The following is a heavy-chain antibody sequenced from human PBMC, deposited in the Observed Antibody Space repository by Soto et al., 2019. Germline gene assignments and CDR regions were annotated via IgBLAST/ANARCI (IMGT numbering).Heavy chain of an antibody. Sequence: LSETLSLTCTVSGVSISSNIYYWVWIRQPPGKGLEWIGNIHYSGSTYYNPSLKSRVTISVDTSKNQFSLKLTSVTAADTAVYYCARDKITGLFDYWGQGTLVTVSS. CDR3: ARDKITGLFDY. D-gene: IGHD2-8*02. J-gene: IGHJ4*02. CDR1: GVSISSNIYY. V-gene: IGHV4-39*07. CDR2: IHYSGST.